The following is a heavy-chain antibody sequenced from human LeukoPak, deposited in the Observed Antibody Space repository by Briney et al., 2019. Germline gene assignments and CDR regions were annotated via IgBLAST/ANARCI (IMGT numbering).Heavy chain of an antibody. CDR1: GFTFSSYA. D-gene: IGHD5-18*01. CDR2: IYYSGST. CDR3: ARVPTAMVTFFDY. V-gene: IGHV4-59*01. Sequence: GSLRLSCAASGFTFSSYAMSWVRQAPGKGLEWIGYIYYSGSTNYNPSLKSRVTISVDTSKNQFSLKLSSVTAADTAVYYCARVPTAMVTFFDYWGQGTLVTVSS. J-gene: IGHJ4*02.